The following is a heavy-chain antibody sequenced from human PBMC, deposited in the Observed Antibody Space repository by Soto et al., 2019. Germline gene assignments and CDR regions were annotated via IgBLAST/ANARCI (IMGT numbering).Heavy chain of an antibody. J-gene: IGHJ4*02. V-gene: IGHV3-30-3*01. CDR2: ISYDGSNK. CDR3: ARGRSITMVRGVIPYYFDY. CDR1: GFTFSSYA. Sequence: GGSLRLSCAASGFTFSSYAMHWVRQAPGKGLEWVAVISYDGSNKYYADSVKGRFTISRDNSKNTLYLQMNSLRAEDTAVYYCARGRSITMVRGVIPYYFDYWGQGTLVTVSS. D-gene: IGHD3-10*01.